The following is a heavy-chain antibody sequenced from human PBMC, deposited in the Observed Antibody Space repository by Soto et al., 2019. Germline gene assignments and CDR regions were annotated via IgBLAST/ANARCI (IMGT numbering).Heavy chain of an antibody. CDR2: ISGGGSST. CDR1: GFTFSNYV. D-gene: IGHD3-10*01. J-gene: IGHJ4*02. CDR3: AKDISMVRGVIVTPSPFDF. V-gene: IGHV3-23*01. Sequence: GGSLRLSCAASGFTFSNYVMSWVRQAPGKGLEWVSAISGGGSSTSYPSSVRGRFTISRDNSRNTLYLQMYSLRAEDTAVYYCAKDISMVRGVIVTPSPFDFWGQGTLVTVSS.